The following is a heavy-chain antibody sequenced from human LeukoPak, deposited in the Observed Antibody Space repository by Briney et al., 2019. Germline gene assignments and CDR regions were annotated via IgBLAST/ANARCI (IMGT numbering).Heavy chain of an antibody. CDR1: GFTVSSNY. CDR3: ARDRIVGATTGYYYYGMDV. V-gene: IGHV3-53*01. J-gene: IGHJ6*02. Sequence: GGSLRLSCAASGFTVSSNYMSWVRQAPGKGLEWVSVIYSGGSTYYADSVKGRFTISRDNSKNTLYPQMNSLRAEDTAVYYCARDRIVGATTGYYYYGMDVWGQGTTVTVSS. CDR2: IYSGGST. D-gene: IGHD1-26*01.